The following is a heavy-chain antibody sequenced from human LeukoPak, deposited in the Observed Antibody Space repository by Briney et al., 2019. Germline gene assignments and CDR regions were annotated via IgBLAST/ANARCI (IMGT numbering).Heavy chain of an antibody. CDR1: GGSISSYY. V-gene: IGHV4-59*01. D-gene: IGHD3-10*01. CDR3: ARSGWFGRLSDAFDI. Sequence: SETLSLTCTVSGGSISSYYWSWIRQPPGKGLEWIGYIYYSGSTNYNPSLKSRVAISVDTSKNQFSLKLSSVTAADTAVYYCARSGWFGRLSDAFDIWGQGTMVTVSS. CDR2: IYYSGST. J-gene: IGHJ3*02.